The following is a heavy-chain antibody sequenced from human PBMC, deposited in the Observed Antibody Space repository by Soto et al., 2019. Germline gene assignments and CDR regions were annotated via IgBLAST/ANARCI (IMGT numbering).Heavy chain of an antibody. CDR1: GFPFSDYY. V-gene: IGHV3-11*05. CDR2: IGSSSSYT. D-gene: IGHD3-9*01. Sequence: QVPLVESGGDLVKPGGSLRLSCAASGFPFSDYYMSWIRQAPGKGLEWVSSIGSSSSYTNYADSVKGRFTISRDNAKNSLYLQMNSLRAEDTAVYYCARRRPTGYYNYWGQGTLVTVSA. CDR3: ARRRPTGYYNY. J-gene: IGHJ4*02.